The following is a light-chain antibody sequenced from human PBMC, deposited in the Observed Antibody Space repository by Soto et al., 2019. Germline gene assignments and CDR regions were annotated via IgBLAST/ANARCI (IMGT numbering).Light chain of an antibody. CDR3: MQALQTPRA. CDR2: LGS. V-gene: IGKV2-28*01. J-gene: IGKJ5*01. CDR1: QSLLHSNVYNY. Sequence: DIVMTQSPLSLPVTPGEPASISCRSSQSLLHSNVYNYLDWYLQKPGQSPQLLIYLGSNRASGVPYRLSGGGSCTDFTLKISRVEAEDVGVYYCMQALQTPRAFGPATRLEIK.